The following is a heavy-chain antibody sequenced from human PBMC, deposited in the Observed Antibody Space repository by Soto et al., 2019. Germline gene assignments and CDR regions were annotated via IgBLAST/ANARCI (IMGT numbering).Heavy chain of an antibody. V-gene: IGHV5-51*01. D-gene: IGHD5-12*01. Sequence: SGESLKISCKGSGYSFISYWIGWVRQRPGKGLEWMGVIYPDDSDTRYSPSFQGQVTFSADKSTTTVYLQWSSLKASDTAMYYCVSREGYIGDTIREYWGQGTQVTVSS. CDR3: VSREGYIGDTIREY. CDR1: GYSFISYW. CDR2: IYPDDSDT. J-gene: IGHJ4*02.